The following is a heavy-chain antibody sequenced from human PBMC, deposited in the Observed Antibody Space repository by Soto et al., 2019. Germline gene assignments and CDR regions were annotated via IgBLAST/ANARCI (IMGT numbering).Heavy chain of an antibody. V-gene: IGHV3-30-3*01. CDR1: GFTFSSYA. D-gene: IGHD3-9*01. Sequence: GGSLRLSCAASGFTFSSYAMRWVRQAPGKGLEWVALISYDGNNEYYADSVTGRFTISRDNSKNTLYLQMNSLRAEDTALYYCARVGGYYDILTGPFDAWGQGTLVTVSS. CDR2: ISYDGNNE. J-gene: IGHJ4*02. CDR3: ARVGGYYDILTGPFDA.